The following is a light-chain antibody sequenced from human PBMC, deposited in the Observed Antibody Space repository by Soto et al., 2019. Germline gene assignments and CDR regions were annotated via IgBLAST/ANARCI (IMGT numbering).Light chain of an antibody. Sequence: DLKMTQSPSTLSASVGDRVTITWRASQSISSWLAWYQQKPGKAPKLLIYKASSLESGVPSRFSGSGSGTEFTLTISSLQPDDFATYYCQQYNSYSRTWTXGQGTKVVI. J-gene: IGKJ1*01. CDR3: QQYNSYSRTWT. CDR1: QSISSW. CDR2: KAS. V-gene: IGKV1-5*03.